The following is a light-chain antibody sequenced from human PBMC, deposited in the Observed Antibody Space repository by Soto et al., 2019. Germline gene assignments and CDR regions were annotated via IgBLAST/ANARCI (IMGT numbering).Light chain of an antibody. CDR1: QSVSSSY. V-gene: IGKV3-20*01. J-gene: IGKJ5*01. Sequence: EIVLTQSPGTLSLSPGERATLSCRASQSVSSSYLAWYQQKPGQAPRLLIYDASNRATGIPARFSGSGSGTDFTLIINRLQPEDFALYFCQHYGRGSPIAFGLGTRLEIK. CDR2: DAS. CDR3: QHYGRGSPIA.